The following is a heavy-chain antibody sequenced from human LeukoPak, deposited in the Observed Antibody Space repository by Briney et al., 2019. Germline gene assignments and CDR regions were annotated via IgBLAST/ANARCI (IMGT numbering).Heavy chain of an antibody. V-gene: IGHV5-51*01. D-gene: IGHD6-19*01. CDR2: IYPGDSDT. CDR3: ARGSEQAVAGNGY. Sequence: GESLKISCQGSGYSFTSYWIAWVRQMPGKGLEWMGIIYPGDSDTRYSPSLQGQVTISVDKSISTAYLQWSSLKASDTAMYYCARGSEQAVAGNGYWGQGTLVTVSS. J-gene: IGHJ4*02. CDR1: GYSFTSYW.